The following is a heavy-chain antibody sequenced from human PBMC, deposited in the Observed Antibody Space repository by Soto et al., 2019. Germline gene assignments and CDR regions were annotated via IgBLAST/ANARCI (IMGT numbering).Heavy chain of an antibody. Sequence: LPLSGVASVFTFSSYAIHGVRQAPGKGLEWVAIIWIDGSNKYYADSVKGRFSISRDNTKNTLFLQMDSLRAEDTAVYYCARGQLPAATTNFDFWGQGTLVTVSS. CDR1: VFTFSSYA. V-gene: IGHV3-33*01. J-gene: IGHJ4*02. CDR2: IWIDGSNK. D-gene: IGHD2-15*01. CDR3: ARGQLPAATTNFDF.